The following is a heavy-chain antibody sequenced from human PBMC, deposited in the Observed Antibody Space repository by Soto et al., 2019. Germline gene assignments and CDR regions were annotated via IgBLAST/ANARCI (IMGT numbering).Heavy chain of an antibody. Sequence: SETLSLTCSVSGGSMRSYYWNWLRQPAGKGLEWIGRIYSRGDTNYNPSVKSRVTMSVDTSKNEFSLRLNSVTAADTAVYYCAGIGEDVYYGMDVWGQGTTVTV. CDR1: GGSMRSYY. J-gene: IGHJ6*02. D-gene: IGHD2-21*01. CDR3: AGIGEDVYYGMDV. V-gene: IGHV4-4*07. CDR2: IYSRGDT.